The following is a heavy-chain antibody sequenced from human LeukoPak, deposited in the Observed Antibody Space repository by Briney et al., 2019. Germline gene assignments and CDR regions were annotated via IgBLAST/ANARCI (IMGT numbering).Heavy chain of an antibody. Sequence: GGSLRLSCAASGFIFSDYSMNWVRQAPGKGLEWVSYISTRSSTIKHADSVTGRFTISRDNAENSLYLQMNSLRAEDTAVYFCARDLDEYNGNDYAFDVWGQGTMVTVSS. V-gene: IGHV3-48*04. CDR3: ARDLDEYNGNDYAFDV. CDR2: ISTRSSTI. CDR1: GFIFSDYS. J-gene: IGHJ3*01. D-gene: IGHD1-1*01.